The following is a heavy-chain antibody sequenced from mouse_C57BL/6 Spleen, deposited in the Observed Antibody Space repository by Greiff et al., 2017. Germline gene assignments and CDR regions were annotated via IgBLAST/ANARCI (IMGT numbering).Heavy chain of an antibody. D-gene: IGHD1-1*01. V-gene: IGHV1-19*01. CDR3: ARRDYGSSYDAMDY. J-gene: IGHJ4*01. Sequence: VQLQQSGLVLVKPGASVKMSCKASGYTFTDYYMNWVKQSHGKSLEWIGVINPYNGGTSYNQKFKGKATLTVDKSSSTAYMELNSLTSEDSAVYYCARRDYGSSYDAMDYWGQGTSVTVSS. CDR2: INPYNGGT. CDR1: GYTFTDYY.